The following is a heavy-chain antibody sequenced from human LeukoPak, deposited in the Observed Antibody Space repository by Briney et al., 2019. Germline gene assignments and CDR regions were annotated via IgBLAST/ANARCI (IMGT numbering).Heavy chain of an antibody. J-gene: IGHJ4*02. D-gene: IGHD6-19*01. Sequence: SSETLSLTCTASGTSISNYYWTWIRQPAGKGLEWIGRIYTSGGTNYNPSLKTRVTMSVDTSKNQVSLKLSSVTAADTAMYYCARAAEYSSGWYLFDYWGQGILVTVSA. CDR1: GTSISNYY. CDR3: ARAAEYSSGWYLFDY. V-gene: IGHV4-4*07. CDR2: IYTSGGT.